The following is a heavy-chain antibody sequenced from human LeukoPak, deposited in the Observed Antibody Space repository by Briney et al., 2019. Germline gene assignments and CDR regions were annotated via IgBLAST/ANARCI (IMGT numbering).Heavy chain of an antibody. CDR2: ISSSSSYI. CDR3: ARQYSSLLPDY. V-gene: IGHV3-21*01. J-gene: IGHJ4*02. D-gene: IGHD2-15*01. CDR1: GFTFINYA. Sequence: GGSLRLSCAASGFTFINYAMTWVRQAPGKGLEWVSSISSSSSYIYYADSVKGRFTISRDNAKNSLYLQMNSLRAEDTAVYYCARQYSSLLPDYWGQGTLVTVSS.